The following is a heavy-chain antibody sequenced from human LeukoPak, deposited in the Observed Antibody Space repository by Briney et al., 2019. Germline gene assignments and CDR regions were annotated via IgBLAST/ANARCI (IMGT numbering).Heavy chain of an antibody. CDR3: ARARGGITFGGVIVPYYFDY. J-gene: IGHJ4*02. D-gene: IGHD3-16*02. CDR1: GFTFSNYW. V-gene: IGHV3-7*01. CDR2: INQGGSEK. Sequence: GGSLRLSCAASGFTFSNYWMSWVRQAPGKGLEWVANINQGGSEKYYVDSVKGRFTISRDNAKNSLYLQMNSLRAEDTAVYYCARARGGITFGGVIVPYYFDYWGQGTLVTVSS.